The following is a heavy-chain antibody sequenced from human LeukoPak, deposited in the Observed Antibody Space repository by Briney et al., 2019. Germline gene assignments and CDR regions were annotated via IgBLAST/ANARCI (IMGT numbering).Heavy chain of an antibody. D-gene: IGHD2-2*01. CDR1: GFTFSSYG. CDR3: AKEILGYCSSTSCQNWFDP. Sequence: PGGSLRLSCAASGFTFSSYGMHWVRQAPGKGLEWVAVISYDGSNKYYADSVKGRFTISRDNSKNTLYLQMNSLRAEDTAVYYCAKEILGYCSSTSCQNWFDPWGQGTLVPVSS. J-gene: IGHJ5*02. V-gene: IGHV3-30*18. CDR2: ISYDGSNK.